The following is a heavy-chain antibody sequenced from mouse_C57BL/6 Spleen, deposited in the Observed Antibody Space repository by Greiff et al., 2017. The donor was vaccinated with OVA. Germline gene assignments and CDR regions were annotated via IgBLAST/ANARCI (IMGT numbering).Heavy chain of an antibody. CDR3: TETAQNYAMDY. J-gene: IGHJ4*01. CDR2: IRLKSDNYAT. V-gene: IGHV6-3*01. D-gene: IGHD3-2*02. CDR1: GFTFSNYW. Sequence: EVKLEESGGGLVQPGGSMKLSCVASGFTFSNYWMNWVRQSPEKGLEWVAQIRLKSDNYATHYAESVKGRFTISRDDSKSSVYLQMNNLRAEDTGIYYCTETAQNYAMDYWGQGTSVTVSS.